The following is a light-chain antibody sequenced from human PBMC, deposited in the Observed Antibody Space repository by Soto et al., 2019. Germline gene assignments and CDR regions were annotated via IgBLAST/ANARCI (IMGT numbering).Light chain of an antibody. V-gene: IGKV3-20*01. CDR1: QIVSSTY. J-gene: IGKJ4*01. CDR3: QQYGVTPPNT. CDR2: GAS. Sequence: EIVLTQSPGTLSLSPGERATLSCRASQIVSSTYLAWFQQKAGQAPRLLIYGASTRATGIPDRVSGSGSGTDFTLTISGLEPEDFAWYYCQQYGVTPPNTFGGGTNV.